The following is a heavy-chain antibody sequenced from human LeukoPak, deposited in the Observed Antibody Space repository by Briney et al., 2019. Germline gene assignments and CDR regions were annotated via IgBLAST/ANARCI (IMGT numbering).Heavy chain of an antibody. Sequence: SETLSLTCTVSGGSISSSDYYWSWIRQPPGKGLEWIGYIYYSGSTYYNPSLKSRVTISVDKSKNQFSLKLSSVTAADTAVYYCARVQGDYYYYGMDVWGQGTTVTVSS. CDR1: GGSISSSDYY. V-gene: IGHV4-30-4*08. CDR3: ARVQGDYYYYGMDV. D-gene: IGHD1-26*01. J-gene: IGHJ6*02. CDR2: IYYSGST.